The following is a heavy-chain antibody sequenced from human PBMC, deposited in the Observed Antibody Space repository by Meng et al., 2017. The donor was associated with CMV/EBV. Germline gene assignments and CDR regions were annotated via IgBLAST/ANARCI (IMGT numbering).Heavy chain of an antibody. CDR1: GFTFSSYG. CDR2: IRYDGSNK. J-gene: IGHJ4*02. Sequence: GESLKISCAASGFTFSSYGMHWVRQAPGKGLEWVAFIRYDGSNKYYADSVKGRFTISRDNSKNTLYLQMNSLRAEDTAVYYCARGTEDYDFWLDYWGQGTLVTVSS. V-gene: IGHV3-30*02. CDR3: ARGTEDYDFWLDY. D-gene: IGHD3-3*01.